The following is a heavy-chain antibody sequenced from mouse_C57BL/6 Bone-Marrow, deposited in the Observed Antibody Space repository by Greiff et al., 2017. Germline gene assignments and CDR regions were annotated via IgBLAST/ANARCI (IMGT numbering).Heavy chain of an antibody. CDR2: IYPGSGST. J-gene: IGHJ2*01. CDR3: ARWGFITTVVATNYFDY. Sequence: QVQLQQPGAELVKPGASVKMSCKASGYTFTSYWITWVKQRPGQGLERIGDIYPGSGSTNYNEKFKSKATLTVDTSSSTAYMQLSSLTSEDSAVYYCARWGFITTVVATNYFDYWGQGTTLTVSS. V-gene: IGHV1-55*01. CDR1: GYTFTSYW. D-gene: IGHD1-1*01.